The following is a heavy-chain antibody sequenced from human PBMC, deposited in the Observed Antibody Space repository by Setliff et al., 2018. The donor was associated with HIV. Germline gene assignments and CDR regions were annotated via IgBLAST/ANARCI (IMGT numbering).Heavy chain of an antibody. CDR2: IHQTGSET. V-gene: IGHV3-7*01. CDR1: GFSLSPFV. J-gene: IGHJ4*02. Sequence: PGGSLRLSCAASGFSLSPFVMSWVRQAPGKGLEWVANIHQTGSETYYVDSVKGRFTISRDNAKNSLYLQMSSLRAEDTGVYYCATDAYSKPDYWGRGTLVTVSS. D-gene: IGHD6-13*01. CDR3: ATDAYSKPDY.